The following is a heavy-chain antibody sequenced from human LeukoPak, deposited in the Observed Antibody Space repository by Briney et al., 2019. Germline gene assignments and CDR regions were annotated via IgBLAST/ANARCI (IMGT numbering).Heavy chain of an antibody. V-gene: IGHV3-30*02. Sequence: GGSLRLSCAASGFTFSSYGMHWVRRAPGKGLEWVAFIRYDGSNKYYADSVKGRFTVSRDNSKNTLYLQMNSLRAEDTAVYYCAKDLYGDYTYYFDFWGQGTLVTVSS. D-gene: IGHD4-17*01. CDR2: IRYDGSNK. J-gene: IGHJ4*02. CDR3: AKDLYGDYTYYFDF. CDR1: GFTFSSYG.